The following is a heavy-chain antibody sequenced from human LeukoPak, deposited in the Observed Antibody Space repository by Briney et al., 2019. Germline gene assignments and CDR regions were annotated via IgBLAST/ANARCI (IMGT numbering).Heavy chain of an antibody. CDR1: GGSISSYY. CDR3: ARDPQYDYVWGSYRYSDWFDP. CDR2: ISTSGST. Sequence: SETLSLTCTVSGGSISSYYWSWIRQPAGKGLEAIGHISTSGSTNYNPSLKSRVTMSVDTSKNQFSLKLSSVTAADTAVYYCARDPQYDYVWGSYRYSDWFDPWGQGTLVTASS. J-gene: IGHJ5*02. D-gene: IGHD3-16*02. V-gene: IGHV4-4*07.